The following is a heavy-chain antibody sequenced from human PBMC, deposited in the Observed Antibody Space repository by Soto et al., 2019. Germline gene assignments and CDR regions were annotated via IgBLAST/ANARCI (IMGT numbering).Heavy chain of an antibody. J-gene: IGHJ5*02. D-gene: IGHD5-12*01. CDR2: ISTSSSTI. V-gene: IGHV3-48*02. Sequence: EVQLVESGGGLVQPGGSLRLSCSASGFTFSSYSMSWVLQAPGKGLEWVSYISTSSSTIYHADSVKGRFTISRDNAKNSLYLQMNILRDEDTAVYYCARYVGRTGWFDPWGQGTLVTVSS. CDR1: GFTFSSYS. CDR3: ARYVGRTGWFDP.